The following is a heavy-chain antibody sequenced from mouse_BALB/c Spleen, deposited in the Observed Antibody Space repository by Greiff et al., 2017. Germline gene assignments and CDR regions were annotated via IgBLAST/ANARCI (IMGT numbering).Heavy chain of an antibody. D-gene: IGHD3-3*01. CDR3: ARDRDSYFDY. CDR2: ISSGGSYT. J-gene: IGHJ2*01. CDR1: GFTFSSYA. Sequence: EVKVVESGGGLVKPGGSLKLSCAASGFTFSSYAMSWVRQSPEKRLEWVAEISSGGSYTYYPDTVTGRFTISRDNAKNTLYLEMSSLRSEDTAMYYCARDRDSYFDYWGQGTTLTVSS. V-gene: IGHV5-9-4*01.